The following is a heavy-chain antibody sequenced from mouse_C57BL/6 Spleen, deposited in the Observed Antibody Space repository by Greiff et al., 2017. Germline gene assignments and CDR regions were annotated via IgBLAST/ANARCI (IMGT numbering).Heavy chain of an antibody. CDR3: ARIFITTVVARDYYAMDY. CDR1: GFSLTSYG. Sequence: QVQLQQSGPGLVQPSQSLSITCTVSGFSLTSYGVHWVRQSPGKGLEWLGVIWSGGSTDYNAAFIYRLSISKDNSKSQVFFKMNSLQADDTAIYYCARIFITTVVARDYYAMDYWGQGTSVTVSS. CDR2: IWSGGST. J-gene: IGHJ4*01. V-gene: IGHV2-2*01. D-gene: IGHD1-1*01.